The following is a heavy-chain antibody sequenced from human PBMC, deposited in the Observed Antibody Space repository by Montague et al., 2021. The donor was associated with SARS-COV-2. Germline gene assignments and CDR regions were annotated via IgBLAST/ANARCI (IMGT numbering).Heavy chain of an antibody. CDR3: ARDHSTRPRWYFDH. J-gene: IGHJ2*01. CDR2: VFYSGTT. D-gene: IGHD1-1*01. V-gene: IGHV4-59*01. Sequence: SETRSLTCTVSGGSISNFYWSWLRQPPGRGLEWIAYVFYSGTTSYNPSLKSRATISVDTSKNQFSLRLDSVTAADTAVYYCARDHSTRPRWYFDHWGRGTLVTVSS. CDR1: GGSISNFY.